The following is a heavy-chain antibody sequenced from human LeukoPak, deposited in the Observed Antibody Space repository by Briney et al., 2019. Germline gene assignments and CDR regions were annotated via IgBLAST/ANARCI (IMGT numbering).Heavy chain of an antibody. V-gene: IGHV4-39*07. CDR2: IYNSGTT. Sequence: SETLSLTCTVSGGSISSTSYSCAWIRQPPGKGLEWIAIIYNSGTTYYNPSLKSRVTISVDTSKNHFSLKLTSVTAADTAVYYCATYSNSIGWFDPWGQGTLVTVSS. D-gene: IGHD6-6*01. CDR3: ATYSNSIGWFDP. J-gene: IGHJ5*02. CDR1: GGSISSTSYS.